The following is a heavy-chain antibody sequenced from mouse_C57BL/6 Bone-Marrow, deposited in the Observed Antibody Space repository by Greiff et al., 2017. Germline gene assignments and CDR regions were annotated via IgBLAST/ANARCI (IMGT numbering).Heavy chain of an antibody. CDR1: GYTFTSYW. Sequence: QVQLQQPGAELVKPGASVKMSCTASGYTFTSYWITWVKQRPGQGLEWIGDIYPGSGSTNYNEKFKSKATLTVDTSSSTAYMQLSSLTSEDSAVYYCARSYLGCYAMDYWGQGTSVTVSS. CDR3: ARSYLGCYAMDY. V-gene: IGHV1-55*01. CDR2: IYPGSGST. J-gene: IGHJ4*01.